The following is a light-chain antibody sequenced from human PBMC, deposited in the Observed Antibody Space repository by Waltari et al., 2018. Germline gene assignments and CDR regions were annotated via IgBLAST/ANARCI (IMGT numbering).Light chain of an antibody. CDR2: AGS. J-gene: IGKJ1*01. CDR3: QQSYSTPWT. CDR1: QSISSY. Sequence: DIQMTQSPSSLSASVGDRVTITCRASQSISSYLNWYQQKPGKAPKLLIYAGSSFQSGVPSKFSGSGSGTDFTLTISSLQPEDFATYYCQQSYSTPWTFGQGTKVEIK. V-gene: IGKV1-39*01.